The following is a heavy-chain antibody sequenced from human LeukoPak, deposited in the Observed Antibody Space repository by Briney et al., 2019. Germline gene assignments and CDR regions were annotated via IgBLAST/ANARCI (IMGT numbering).Heavy chain of an antibody. CDR2: INHSGST. V-gene: IGHV4-34*01. CDR3: ARAQIAAAGTYYMDV. D-gene: IGHD6-13*01. J-gene: IGHJ6*03. Sequence: SETLSLTCAVSGGSFSGYYWSWIRQPPGKGLEWIGEINHSGSTNYNPSLKSRVTISVDTSKNQFSPKLSSVTAADTAVYYCARAQIAAAGTYYMDVWGKGTTVTVSS. CDR1: GGSFSGYY.